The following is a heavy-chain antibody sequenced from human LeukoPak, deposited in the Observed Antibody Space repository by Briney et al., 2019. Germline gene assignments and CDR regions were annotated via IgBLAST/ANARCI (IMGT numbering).Heavy chain of an antibody. CDR3: ARGPRWADVFNYHYYMDV. V-gene: IGHV3-23*01. CDR1: GFTFSSYG. J-gene: IGHJ6*03. D-gene: IGHD4-23*01. Sequence: GGSLRLSCAASGFTFSSYGMSWVRQAPGKGLEWVSAISGSGGSTYYADSVKGRFTISRDNSKNTLYLQMNSLRAEDTAVYYCARGPRWADVFNYHYYMDVWGKGTTVTISS. CDR2: ISGSGGST.